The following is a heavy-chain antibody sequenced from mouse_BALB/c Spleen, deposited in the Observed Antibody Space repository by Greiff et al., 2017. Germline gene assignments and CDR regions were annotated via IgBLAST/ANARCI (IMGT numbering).Heavy chain of an antibody. Sequence: EVQVVESGGGLVQPGGSRKLSCVASGFTFSSYWMSWVRQSPEKGLEWVGEIRLKSDNYATHYAESVKGKFTISRDDSKSRLYLQMNSLRAEDTGIYYCTGITTGYYYAMDYWGQGTSVTVSS. CDR3: TGITTGYYYAMDY. J-gene: IGHJ4*01. V-gene: IGHV6-6*02. CDR2: IRLKSDNYAT. D-gene: IGHD2-4*01. CDR1: GFTFSSYW.